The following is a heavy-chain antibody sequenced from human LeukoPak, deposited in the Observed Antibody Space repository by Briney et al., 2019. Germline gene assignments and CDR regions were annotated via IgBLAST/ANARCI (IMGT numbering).Heavy chain of an antibody. Sequence: SETLSLTCTVSGGSISSGSYFWSWIRQPAGKGLEWIGRIYTSGSTNYSPSLKSRVTISVDTSRNQFSLNLTSVTAADTAMYYCARGDSSGVAFDIWGQGTMVTVSS. D-gene: IGHD3-22*01. V-gene: IGHV4-61*02. CDR3: ARGDSSGVAFDI. CDR1: GGSISSGSYF. CDR2: IYTSGST. J-gene: IGHJ3*02.